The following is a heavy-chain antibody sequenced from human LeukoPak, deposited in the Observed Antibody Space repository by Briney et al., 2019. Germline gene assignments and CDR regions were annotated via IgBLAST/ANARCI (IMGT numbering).Heavy chain of an antibody. CDR2: ISYDGSNK. CDR3: AKDQGLYSLGSSAFDI. V-gene: IGHV3-30*18. J-gene: IGHJ3*02. Sequence: GGSLRLSCAASGFTFSSYGMHWVRQAPGKGLEWVAVISYDGSNKYYADSVKGRFTISRDNSKNTLYLQMNSLRAEDTAVYYCAKDQGLYSLGSSAFDIWGQGTMVTVSS. D-gene: IGHD5-18*01. CDR1: GFTFSSYG.